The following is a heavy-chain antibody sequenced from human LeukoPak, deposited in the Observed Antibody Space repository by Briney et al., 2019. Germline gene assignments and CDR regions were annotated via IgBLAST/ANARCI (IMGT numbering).Heavy chain of an antibody. D-gene: IGHD2-2*01. J-gene: IGHJ6*03. CDR3: ARGRYCSSTSCYAYYMDV. Sequence: ASVKVSCKASGYTFTSYDINWVRQAPGQGLEWMGWMNPNSGNTGHAQKFQGRVTMTRNTSISTAYMELSSLRSEDTAVYYCARGRYCSSTSCYAYYMDVWGKGTTVTVSS. V-gene: IGHV1-8*01. CDR2: MNPNSGNT. CDR1: GYTFTSYD.